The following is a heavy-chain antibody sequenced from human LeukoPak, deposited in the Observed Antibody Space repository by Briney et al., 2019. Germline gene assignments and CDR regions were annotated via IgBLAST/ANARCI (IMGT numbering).Heavy chain of an antibody. CDR3: ARGGGIAVAGTPPFDY. Sequence: GGSLRLSCAASGFTVSSNYMSWVRQAPGKGLEWVSVIYSGGSTYYADSVKGRFTISRDNSKNTLYLQMNSLRAEDTAVYYCARGGGIAVAGTPPFDYWGQGTLVTVSS. V-gene: IGHV3-66*01. CDR1: GFTVSSNY. D-gene: IGHD6-19*01. CDR2: IYSGGST. J-gene: IGHJ4*02.